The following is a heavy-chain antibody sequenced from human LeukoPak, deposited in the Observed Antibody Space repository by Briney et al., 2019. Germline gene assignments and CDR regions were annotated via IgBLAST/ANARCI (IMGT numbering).Heavy chain of an antibody. CDR3: ARDEWELDGDAFDI. CDR1: GGSISSYY. D-gene: IGHD1-26*01. CDR2: IYYSGST. V-gene: IGHV4-59*01. J-gene: IGHJ3*02. Sequence: SETLSLTCTVSGGSISSYYWGWIRQPPGKGLEWIGYIYYSGSTNYNPSLKSRVTISVDTSKNQFSLKLSSVTAADTAVYYCARDEWELDGDAFDIWGQGTMVTVSS.